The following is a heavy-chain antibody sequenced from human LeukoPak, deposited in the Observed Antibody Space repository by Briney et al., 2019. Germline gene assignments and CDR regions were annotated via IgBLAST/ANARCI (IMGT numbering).Heavy chain of an antibody. Sequence: KPSETLSLTCTVSGGSISSRPYYWGWLRHPPGKGLEWLGSFSYSGSTYYKPSLKSRVTISVDTSKNQFSLKLSSMTAADTAVYYCARLVGSSWYHEVLLGRDYWGQGTLVTVS. CDR1: GGSISSRPYY. CDR3: ARLVGSSWYHEVLLGRDY. J-gene: IGHJ4*02. D-gene: IGHD6-13*01. CDR2: FSYSGST. V-gene: IGHV4-39*01.